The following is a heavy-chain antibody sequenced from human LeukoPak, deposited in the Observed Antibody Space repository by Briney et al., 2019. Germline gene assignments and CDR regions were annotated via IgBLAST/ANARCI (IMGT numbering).Heavy chain of an antibody. Sequence: ASVKVSCKASGYTFTGYYMHWVRQAPGQGLEWMGWINPNSGGTNYAQKFQGRVTMTRDTSISTAYMELSRLRSDDTAVYYCARDLFPGRDGYNYFDYWGQGTLVTVSS. CDR2: INPNSGGT. V-gene: IGHV1-2*02. CDR3: ARDLFPGRDGYNYFDY. CDR1: GYTFTGYY. J-gene: IGHJ4*02. D-gene: IGHD5-24*01.